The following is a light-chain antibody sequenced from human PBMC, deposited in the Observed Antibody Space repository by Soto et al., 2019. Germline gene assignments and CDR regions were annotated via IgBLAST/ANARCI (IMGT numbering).Light chain of an antibody. V-gene: IGLV2-14*03. J-gene: IGLJ1*01. CDR2: HVT. CDR3: CSLTTSHTYV. CDR1: STDVGGYNY. Sequence: QSALAQPSSVSGSPGQSITISCTGTSTDVGGYNYVSWYQHHPGKGPKLMIYHVTYRPSGVSNRYSGSKSGNSASLTISGLQADDEADYYCCSLTTSHTYVFGSGTKVTVL.